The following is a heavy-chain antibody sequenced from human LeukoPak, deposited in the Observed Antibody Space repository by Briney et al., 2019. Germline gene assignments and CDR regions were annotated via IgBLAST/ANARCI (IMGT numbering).Heavy chain of an antibody. Sequence: ASVKVSCKASGYTFTGYYLHWVRQAPGQGLEWMGWINPHGGGTNYAQNFQGRVTMTRDTSVSTAYMELSSLRSDDTAVYYCASRGEGSSWTFDHWGQGTLVTVSS. J-gene: IGHJ4*02. V-gene: IGHV1-2*02. CDR2: INPHGGGT. D-gene: IGHD6-13*01. CDR3: ASRGEGSSWTFDH. CDR1: GYTFTGYY.